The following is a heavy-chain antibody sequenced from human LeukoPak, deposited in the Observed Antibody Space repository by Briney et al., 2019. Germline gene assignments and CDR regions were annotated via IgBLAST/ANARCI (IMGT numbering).Heavy chain of an antibody. Sequence: GGSLRLSCAASGFTLSNSWMNWARQAPGKGLEWVASINHNGNVNYYVDSVKGRFTISRDNAKNSLYLQMSNLRAEDTAVYFCARGGGLDVWGQGATVTASS. J-gene: IGHJ6*02. CDR2: INHNGNVN. V-gene: IGHV3-7*03. D-gene: IGHD3-16*01. CDR1: GFTLSNSW. CDR3: ARGGGLDV.